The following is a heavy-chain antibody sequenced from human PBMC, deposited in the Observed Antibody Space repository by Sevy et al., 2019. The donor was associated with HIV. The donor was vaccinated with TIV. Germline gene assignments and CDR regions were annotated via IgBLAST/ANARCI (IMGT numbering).Heavy chain of an antibody. CDR2: ISSSGSTI. V-gene: IGHV3-11*04. CDR1: GFTFSDYY. J-gene: IGHJ3*02. D-gene: IGHD6-13*01. CDR3: AREGIAAAGPSAFDI. Sequence: GGSLRLSCAASGFTFSDYYMSWIRQAPGKGLEWVSYISSSGSTIYYADSVKGRFTFSRDNAKTSLYLQMNSLRAEDTAVYYCAREGIAAAGPSAFDIWGQGTMVTVSS.